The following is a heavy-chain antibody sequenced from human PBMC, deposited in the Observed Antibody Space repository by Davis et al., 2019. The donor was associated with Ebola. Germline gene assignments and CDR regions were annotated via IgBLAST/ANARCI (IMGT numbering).Heavy chain of an antibody. J-gene: IGHJ4*02. CDR3: VRDYPFAFDS. CDR2: INTRGDAR. V-gene: IGHV3-48*02. Sequence: PGGSLRLSCVTSGFTFTSYSFNWIRQTPGKGLEWIAHINTRGDARVYADSVRGRFTISRDDAANSLSLQMDSLKHEDTAVYYCVRDYPFAFDSWGQGTPVTVSS. CDR1: GFTFTSYS. D-gene: IGHD3-10*01.